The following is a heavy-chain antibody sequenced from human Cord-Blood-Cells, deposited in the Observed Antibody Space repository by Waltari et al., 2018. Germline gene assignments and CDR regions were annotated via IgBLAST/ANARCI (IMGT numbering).Heavy chain of an antibody. CDR3: ARDRGIYYFDY. V-gene: IGHV3-66*01. J-gene: IGHJ4*02. CDR2: IYSGGST. Sequence: EVQLVESGGGLVQPGGSLRLSCAASGFTVSSNYMSWVRQAPGRGLEWVSVIYSGGSTYYADSVKGRFTISRDNSKNTLYLQMNSLRAEDTAVYYCARDRGIYYFDYWGQGTLVTVSS. CDR1: GFTVSSNY.